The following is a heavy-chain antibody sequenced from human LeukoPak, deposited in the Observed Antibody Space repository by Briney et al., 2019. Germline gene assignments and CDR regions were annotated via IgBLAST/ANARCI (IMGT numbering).Heavy chain of an antibody. V-gene: IGHV4-59*08. J-gene: IGHJ4*02. CDR1: GGSISSYY. CDR2: IYYSGST. Sequence: SETLSLTCTVSGGSISSYYWSWIRQPPGKGLEWIGYIYYSGSTYYNPSLKSRVTISVDTSKNQFSLKLSSVTAADTAVYYCARNNYDILTGYKALDYWGQGTLVTVSS. CDR3: ARNNYDILTGYKALDY. D-gene: IGHD3-9*01.